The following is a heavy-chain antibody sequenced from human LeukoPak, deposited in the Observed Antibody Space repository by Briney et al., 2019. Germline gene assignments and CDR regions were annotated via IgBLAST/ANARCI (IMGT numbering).Heavy chain of an antibody. D-gene: IGHD6-13*01. V-gene: IGHV3-23*01. CDR3: AKSTGYSSSWYYHY. J-gene: IGHJ4*02. Sequence: GGSLRLSCAASGFTFSSYAVSWVRQAPGKGLEWVSAISGSGGSTYYADSVKGRFTISRDNSKNTLYLQMNSLRAEDTAVYYCAKSTGYSSSWYYHYWGQGTLVTVSS. CDR2: ISGSGGST. CDR1: GFTFSSYA.